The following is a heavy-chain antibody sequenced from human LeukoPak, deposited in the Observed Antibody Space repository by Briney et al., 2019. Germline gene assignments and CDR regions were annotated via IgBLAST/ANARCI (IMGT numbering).Heavy chain of an antibody. J-gene: IGHJ3*02. CDR2: IYHSGST. CDR3: AGGSKWELLRKAFDI. D-gene: IGHD1-26*01. CDR1: GYSISSGYY. Sequence: SETLSLTCTVSGYSISSGYYWGWIRQPPGKGLEWIGSIYHSGSTYYNPSLKSRVTISVDTSKNQFSLKLSSVTAADTAVYYCAGGSKWELLRKAFDIWGQGTMVTVSS. V-gene: IGHV4-38-2*02.